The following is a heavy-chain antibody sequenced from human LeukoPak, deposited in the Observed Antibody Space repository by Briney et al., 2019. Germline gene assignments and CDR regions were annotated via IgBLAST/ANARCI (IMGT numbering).Heavy chain of an antibody. CDR1: GGSISPYY. D-gene: IGHD1-1*01. CDR3: ARWANWNHDY. V-gene: IGHV4-59*01. CDR2: IYRSGST. Sequence: SETLSLTCTVSGGSISPYYWSWIRQPPGKGLEWIGYIYRSGSTNYNPSLKSRVTISLDTSKNQFSLKLNSVTAADTAVYYCARWANWNHDYWGQGTLVTVSS. J-gene: IGHJ4*02.